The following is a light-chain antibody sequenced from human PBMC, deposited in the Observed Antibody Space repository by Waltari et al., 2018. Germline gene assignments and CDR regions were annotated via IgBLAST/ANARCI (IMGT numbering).Light chain of an antibody. CDR3: TSYTGSSTRYV. CDR2: DVS. V-gene: IGLV2-14*01. CDR1: SSDVGLYDY. J-gene: IGLJ1*01. Sequence: QSALTQPASVSWSPGQSITISCTGTSSDVGLYDYVSWYQHPPGKAPKLVIYDVSYRPSGISTRFSASKSGNTASLTISGLQAEDEADYYCTSYTGSSTRYVFGTGTKVTVL.